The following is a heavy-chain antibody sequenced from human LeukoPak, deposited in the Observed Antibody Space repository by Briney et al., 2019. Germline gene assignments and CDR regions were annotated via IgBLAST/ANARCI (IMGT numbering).Heavy chain of an antibody. CDR1: GGSISSGSYY. D-gene: IGHD3-10*01. Sequence: MASQTLSLTCTVSGGSISSGSYYWSWIRQPAGKGLEWIGRIYTSGSINYNPSLKSRVTISVDTSKNQFSLKLSSVTAADTAVYYCARDRGEVLWFGESPFYYYYMDVWGKGTTVTVSS. J-gene: IGHJ6*03. V-gene: IGHV4-61*02. CDR3: ARDRGEVLWFGESPFYYYYMDV. CDR2: IYTSGSI.